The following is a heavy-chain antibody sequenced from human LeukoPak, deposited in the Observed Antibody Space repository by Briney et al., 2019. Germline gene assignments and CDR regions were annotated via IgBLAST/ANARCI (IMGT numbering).Heavy chain of an antibody. CDR1: GGPFSGYY. CDR2: INQGGTT. Sequence: SETLSLTCAVYGGPFSGYYWTWIRQPPGKGLEWIGEINQGGTTNYNPSLRSRVTILIGTSRNQFSLRLSSVTAADTAVYYCARGRLFSGYRGNVGHEDFDYWGQGSLVTVSS. CDR3: ARGRLFSGYRGNVGHEDFDY. D-gene: IGHD5-12*01. V-gene: IGHV4-34*01. J-gene: IGHJ4*02.